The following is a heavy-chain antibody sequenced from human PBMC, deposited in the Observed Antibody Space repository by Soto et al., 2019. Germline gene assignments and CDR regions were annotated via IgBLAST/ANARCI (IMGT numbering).Heavy chain of an antibody. V-gene: IGHV4-61*01. CDR1: GGSVSSGSYY. CDR2: IYYSGST. D-gene: IGHD5-12*01. Sequence: PSETLSLTCTVSGGSVSSGSYYWSWIRQPPGKGLEWIGYIYYSGSTNYNPSLKSRVAISVDTSKNQFSLKLSSVTATDTAVYYCARAPIWLQEIRYWGQGTLVTVSS. CDR3: ARAPIWLQEIRY. J-gene: IGHJ4*02.